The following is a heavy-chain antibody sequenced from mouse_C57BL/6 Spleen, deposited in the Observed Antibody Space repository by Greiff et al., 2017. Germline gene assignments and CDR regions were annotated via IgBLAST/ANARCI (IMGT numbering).Heavy chain of an antibody. D-gene: IGHD2-4*01. Sequence: QVQLKESGPGLVAPSQSLSITCTVSGFSLTSYGVSWVRQPPGKGLEWLGVIWGGGSTNYHSALISRLGISKANSKNPVILKLNSRQTDDTATYDCAKPYYDYDAWFAYWGQGTLVTVSA. J-gene: IGHJ3*01. CDR1: GFSLTSYG. CDR3: AKPYYDYDAWFAY. CDR2: IWGGGST. V-gene: IGHV2-3*01.